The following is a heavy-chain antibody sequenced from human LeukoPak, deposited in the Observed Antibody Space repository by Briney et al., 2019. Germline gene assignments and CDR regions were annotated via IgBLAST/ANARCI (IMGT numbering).Heavy chain of an antibody. CDR2: INHSGST. D-gene: IGHD1-26*01. V-gene: IGHV4-34*01. J-gene: IGHJ4*02. CDR3: ARGVVGATR. Sequence: SETRSLTCAVYGGSFSGYYWSWIRQPPGKGLEWIGEINHSGSTNYNPSLKSRVTISVDTSKNQFSLKLSSVTAADTAVYYCARGVVGATRWGQGTLVTVSS. CDR1: GGSFSGYY.